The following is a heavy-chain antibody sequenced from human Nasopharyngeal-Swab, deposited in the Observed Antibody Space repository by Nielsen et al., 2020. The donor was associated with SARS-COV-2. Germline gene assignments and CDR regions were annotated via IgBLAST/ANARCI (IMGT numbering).Heavy chain of an antibody. CDR2: IVGDGSRA. Sequence: GESLKISCAASGFTSSDHWMHWVRQAPGKGLVWVSRIVGDGSRAYYADSVKGRFSISRDNAKNTLYLQMNSLTADDTAVYYCARDGSGYYDSSGYLDYWGQGTLVTVSS. J-gene: IGHJ4*02. V-gene: IGHV3-74*01. CDR3: ARDGSGYYDSSGYLDY. D-gene: IGHD3-22*01. CDR1: GFTSSDHW.